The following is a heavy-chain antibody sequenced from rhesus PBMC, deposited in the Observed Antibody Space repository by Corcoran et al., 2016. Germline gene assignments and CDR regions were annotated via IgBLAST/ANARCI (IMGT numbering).Heavy chain of an antibody. D-gene: IGHD2-39*02. V-gene: IGHV3-16*01. CDR3: ARDFPRGGFDY. CDR2: NKNKASGGTA. J-gene: IGHJ4*01. Sequence: EVQLVESGGGLVQPGGSLRLSCAASGFTFSNYWMSWVRQAKGMGRDWVDRNKNKASGGTAASAESVKGRFTIPRDDAKNTLYLQMNSLTTEDTAVYYCARDFPRGGFDYWGQGVLVTVSS. CDR1: GFTFSNYW.